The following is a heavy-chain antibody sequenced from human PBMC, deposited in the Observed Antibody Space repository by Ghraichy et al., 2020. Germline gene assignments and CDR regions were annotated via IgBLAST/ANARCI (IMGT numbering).Heavy chain of an antibody. CDR1: GGSFSGYY. J-gene: IGHJ4*02. Sequence: SETLSLTCAVYGGSFSGYYWSWIRQPPGKGLEWIGEINHSGSTNYNPSLKSRVTISVDTSKNQFSLKLSSVTAADTAVYYCARKYCGGDCPFDYWGQGTLVTVSS. CDR3: ARKYCGGDCPFDY. V-gene: IGHV4-34*01. CDR2: INHSGST. D-gene: IGHD2-21*01.